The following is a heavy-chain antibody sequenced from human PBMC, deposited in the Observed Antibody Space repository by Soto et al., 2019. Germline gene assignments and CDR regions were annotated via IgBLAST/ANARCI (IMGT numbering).Heavy chain of an antibody. Sequence: QVQLQQWGAGLLKPSETLSLTCAVYGGSFSGYYWSWIRQPPGKGLEWIGEINHSGSTNYNPSLKSRVTISADTSKHQFSLKLSSVTAADTAVYYCARGVRLRYFDWLRGAFDYWGQGTLVTVSS. CDR1: GGSFSGYY. CDR3: ARGVRLRYFDWLRGAFDY. J-gene: IGHJ4*02. V-gene: IGHV4-34*01. CDR2: INHSGST. D-gene: IGHD3-9*01.